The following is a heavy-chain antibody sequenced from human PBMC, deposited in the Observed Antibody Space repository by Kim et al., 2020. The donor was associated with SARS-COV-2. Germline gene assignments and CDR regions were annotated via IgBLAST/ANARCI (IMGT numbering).Heavy chain of an antibody. J-gene: IGHJ6*03. CDR1: GFTFSNAW. CDR3: TTVGAYYDFWSGYPPYYYYSIGG. Sequence: GGSLRLSCAASGFTFSNAWMSWVRQAPGKGLEWVGRIKSKTDGGTTDYAAPVKGRFTISRDDSKNTLYLKMNSLKTEDTAVYYCTTVGAYYDFWSGYPPYYYYSIGGWGEGTTITVSS. D-gene: IGHD3-3*01. V-gene: IGHV3-15*01. CDR2: IKSKTDGGTT.